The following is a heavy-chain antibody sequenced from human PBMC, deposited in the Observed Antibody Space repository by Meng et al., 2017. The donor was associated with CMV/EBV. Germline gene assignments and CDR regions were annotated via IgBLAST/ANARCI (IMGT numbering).Heavy chain of an antibody. CDR3: ARDLKSLDFWSGYSNYYYYGMDV. CDR1: GYTFTGYY. Sequence: ASVKVSCKASGYTFTGYYMHWVRQAPGQGLEWMGWINPNSGGTNYAQKFQGRVTMTRDTSISTAYMELSRLRSDDTAVYYCARDLKSLDFWSGYSNYYYYGMDVWGQGTTVTVSS. J-gene: IGHJ6*02. D-gene: IGHD3-3*01. CDR2: INPNSGGT. V-gene: IGHV1-2*02.